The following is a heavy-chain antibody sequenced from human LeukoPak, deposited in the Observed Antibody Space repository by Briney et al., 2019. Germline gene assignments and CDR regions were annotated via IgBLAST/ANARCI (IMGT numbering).Heavy chain of an antibody. CDR2: IRYDGSNK. D-gene: IGHD6-6*01. J-gene: IGHJ4*02. CDR1: GFTFGDFP. V-gene: IGHV3-30*02. Sequence: PGGSLRLSCTASGFTFGDFPMHWFRQAAGKGLEWVAFIRYDGSNKYYADSVKGRFTISRDNSKNTLYLQMNSLRAEDTAVYYCAKEDSSSRYYFDYWGQGTLVTVSS. CDR3: AKEDSSSRYYFDY.